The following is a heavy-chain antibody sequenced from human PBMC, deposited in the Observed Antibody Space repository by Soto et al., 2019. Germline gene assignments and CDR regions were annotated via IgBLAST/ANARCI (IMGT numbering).Heavy chain of an antibody. CDR2: ISYDGSNK. Sequence: GGSLSLSCAASGFTFSIYGMHWVRQAPGKGLEWVAVISYDGSNKYYADSVKGRFTISRDNSKNTLYLQMNSLRAEDTAAYYCAKGSGSPMGGWFDPWGQGTLVTVSS. D-gene: IGHD1-26*01. CDR3: AKGSGSPMGGWFDP. CDR1: GFTFSIYG. J-gene: IGHJ5*02. V-gene: IGHV3-30*18.